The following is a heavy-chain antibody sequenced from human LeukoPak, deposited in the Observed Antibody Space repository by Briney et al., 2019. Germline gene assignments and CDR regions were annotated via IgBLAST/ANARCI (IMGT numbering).Heavy chain of an antibody. J-gene: IGHJ4*02. D-gene: IGHD1-26*01. CDR3: AKDSGSYRYYFDY. CDR1: GGSIRSYY. Sequence: SETLSLTCTVSGGSIRSYYWSWIRQPAGKGLEWIGRIYTGGITDYNPSLKSRVTMSVDTSKNQFSLKLSSMTAADTAVYYCAKDSGSYRYYFDYWGQGTLVTVSS. V-gene: IGHV4-4*07. CDR2: IYTGGIT.